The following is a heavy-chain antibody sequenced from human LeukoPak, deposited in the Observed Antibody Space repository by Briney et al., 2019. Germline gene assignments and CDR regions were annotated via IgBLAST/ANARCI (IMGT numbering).Heavy chain of an antibody. Sequence: SETLSLTCTVSGGSISTSNYYWGWIRQPPGKGLEWIGYIYYSGSTYYNPSLKSRVTISVDTSKNQFSLKLSSVTAADTAVYYCAREGRRDGQSFDYWGQGTLVTVSS. J-gene: IGHJ4*02. CDR2: IYYSGST. CDR1: GGSISTSNYY. D-gene: IGHD5-24*01. V-gene: IGHV4-30-4*07. CDR3: AREGRRDGQSFDY.